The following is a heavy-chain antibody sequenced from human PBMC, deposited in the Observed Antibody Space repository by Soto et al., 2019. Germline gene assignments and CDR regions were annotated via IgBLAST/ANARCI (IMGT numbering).Heavy chain of an antibody. CDR2: IYYSGST. Sequence: SETLCVTCSVADGYSGSYDWSWIRQPPGKGLEWIGYIYYSGSTNYNPSLKSRVTISVDTSKNQFSLKLSSVTAADTAVYYCGSSGWYGGYYFDYWGQGTLVTVSS. CDR1: DGYSGSYD. CDR3: GSSGWYGGYYFDY. J-gene: IGHJ4*02. D-gene: IGHD6-19*01. V-gene: IGHV4-59*01.